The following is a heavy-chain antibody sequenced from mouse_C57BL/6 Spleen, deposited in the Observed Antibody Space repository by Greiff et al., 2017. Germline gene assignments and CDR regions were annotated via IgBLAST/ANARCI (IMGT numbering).Heavy chain of an antibody. Sequence: VTLVESGPGLVQPSQSLSITCTVSGFSLTSYGVHWVRQSPGKGLEWLGVIWSGGSTDYNAAFISRLSISKDNSKSQVFFKMNSLQADDTAIYYCARKLTTVVPYYAMDYWGQGTSVTVSS. J-gene: IGHJ4*01. CDR2: IWSGGST. CDR3: ARKLTTVVPYYAMDY. D-gene: IGHD1-1*01. CDR1: GFSLTSYG. V-gene: IGHV2-2*01.